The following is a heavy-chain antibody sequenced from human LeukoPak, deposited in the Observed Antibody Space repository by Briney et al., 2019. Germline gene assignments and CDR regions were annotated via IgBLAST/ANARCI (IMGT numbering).Heavy chain of an antibody. CDR2: FDPEDGET. CDR3: ATRLLYRKSLDY. Sequence: ASVKVSCKVSGYTLTELSMHWVRQAPGKGLEWMGGFDPEDGETIYAQKFQGRVTMTEDTSTDTAYMELSSLRSEDTAVYYCATRLLYRKSLDYWGQGTLVTVSS. D-gene: IGHD3-3*01. CDR1: GYTLTELS. V-gene: IGHV1-24*01. J-gene: IGHJ4*02.